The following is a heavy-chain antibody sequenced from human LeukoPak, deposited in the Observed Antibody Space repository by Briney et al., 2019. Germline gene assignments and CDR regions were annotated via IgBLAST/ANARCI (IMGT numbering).Heavy chain of an antibody. CDR1: GGTFSSYA. D-gene: IGHD6-19*01. Sequence: ASVKVSCKASGGTFSSYAINWVRQAPGQGLEWMGRIIPILGKANYAQKFQGRVTITADKSTSTAYMELNSLKSEDTAVYYCARDGAPEVGSGWYYFDYWGQGTLVTVSS. CDR2: IIPILGKA. J-gene: IGHJ4*02. V-gene: IGHV1-69*04. CDR3: ARDGAPEVGSGWYYFDY.